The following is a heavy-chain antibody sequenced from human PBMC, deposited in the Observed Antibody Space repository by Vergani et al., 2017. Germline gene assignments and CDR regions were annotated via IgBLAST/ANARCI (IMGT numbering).Heavy chain of an antibody. CDR2: ISYDGSNK. D-gene: IGHD3-10*01. CDR3: ARDRLYGSGQGNLNWFDP. Sequence: QVQLVESGGGLVKPGGSLRLSCAASGFTFSSYGMHWVRQAPGKGLEWVAVISYDGSNKYYADSVKGRFTISRDNSKNSLYLQMNSLRAEDTAVYYCARDRLYGSGQGNLNWFDPWGQGTLVTVSS. J-gene: IGHJ5*02. CDR1: GFTFSSYG. V-gene: IGHV3-30*03.